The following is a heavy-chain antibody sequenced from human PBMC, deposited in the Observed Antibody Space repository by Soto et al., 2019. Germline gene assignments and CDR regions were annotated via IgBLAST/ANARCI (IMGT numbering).Heavy chain of an antibody. V-gene: IGHV1-69*13. D-gene: IGHD3-22*01. CDR3: ARGSIGYVLFNDF. J-gene: IGHJ4*01. CDR2: IIPVFGTA. Sequence: SVKVSCKASGCLVSSYAISWVRQAPGQGLEWMGGIIPVFGTANYAQKFQGRVTRTADESTNTAYMDLSSLTSEDRAIYYCARGSIGYVLFNDFWAHVTLVIVS. CDR1: GCLVSSYA.